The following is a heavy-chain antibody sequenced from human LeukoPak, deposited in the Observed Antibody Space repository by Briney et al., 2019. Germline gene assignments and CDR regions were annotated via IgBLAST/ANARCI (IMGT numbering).Heavy chain of an antibody. CDR2: IYYSGST. CDR1: GGSISSYY. D-gene: IGHD4-17*01. V-gene: IGHV4-59*01. Sequence: SETLSLTCTVSGGSISSYYWSWIRQPPGKGLEWIGYIYYSGSTNYNPSLKSRVTISVDMSKNQFSLKLSPVTAADTAVYYCARDRTVDYGDYFFDYWGQGTLVTVSS. J-gene: IGHJ4*02. CDR3: ARDRTVDYGDYFFDY.